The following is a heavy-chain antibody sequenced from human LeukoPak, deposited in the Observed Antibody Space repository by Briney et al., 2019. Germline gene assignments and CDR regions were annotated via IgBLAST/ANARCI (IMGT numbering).Heavy chain of an antibody. V-gene: IGHV3-23*01. Sequence: PGGSLRLSCAASGFTFSSYAMSWVRQAPGKGLEWVSGISGSGGSTYCADSVKGRFTISRDNSKSTLYLQMNSLSAEDTAVYYCARDRSGNYLGYFDYWGQGTLVSVSS. D-gene: IGHD1-26*01. CDR3: ARDRSGNYLGYFDY. J-gene: IGHJ4*02. CDR2: ISGSGGST. CDR1: GFTFSSYA.